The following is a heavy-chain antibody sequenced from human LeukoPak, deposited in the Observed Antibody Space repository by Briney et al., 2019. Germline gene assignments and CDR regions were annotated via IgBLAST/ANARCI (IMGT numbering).Heavy chain of an antibody. CDR3: ATVHCNNGVCYLDY. D-gene: IGHD2-8*01. CDR1: GFTFSSYA. V-gene: IGHV3-64*01. CDR2: ISSNGGST. J-gene: IGHJ4*02. Sequence: GGSLRLSCAASGFTFSSYAMHWVRQAPGKGLEYVSAISSNGGSTYYANSVKGRFTISRDNSKHTLYLQMGSLRAEGMAVYYGATVHCNNGVCYLDYWGQGTLVTVSS.